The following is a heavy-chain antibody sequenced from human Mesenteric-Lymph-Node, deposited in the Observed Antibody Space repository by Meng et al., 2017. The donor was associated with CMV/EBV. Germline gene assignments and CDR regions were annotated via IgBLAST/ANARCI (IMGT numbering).Heavy chain of an antibody. J-gene: IGHJ6*02. CDR2: ISSSRSYI. D-gene: IGHD2-8*02. Sequence: GGSLRLSCAASGFTFSSYSMNWVRQAPGKGLEWVSFISSSRSYIYYADSVKGRFTISRDNAKNSLYLQMNSLRAEDTAVYYCASILVWDKYYYYGMDVWGQGTTVTVSS. CDR3: ASILVWDKYYYYGMDV. CDR1: GFTFSSYS. V-gene: IGHV3-21*01.